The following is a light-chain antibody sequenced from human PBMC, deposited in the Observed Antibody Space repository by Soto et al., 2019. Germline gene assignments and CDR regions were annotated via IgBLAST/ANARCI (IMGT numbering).Light chain of an antibody. J-gene: IGLJ2*01. CDR2: VNPDGSH. V-gene: IGLV4-69*01. CDR3: HTWGTGIVV. CDR1: SGHSSYA. Sequence: QPVLTQSPSASASLGASVKVTCTLSSGHSSYAIAWHQQQPEKGPRFLMKVNPDGSHTKGDGIPDRFSGSSSGAARYLTVSSLQSEDEADYYCHTWGTGIVVFGGGTKLTVL.